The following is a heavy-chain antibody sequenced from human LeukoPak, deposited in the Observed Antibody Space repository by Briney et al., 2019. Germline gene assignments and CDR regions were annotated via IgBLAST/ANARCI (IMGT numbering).Heavy chain of an antibody. D-gene: IGHD1-1*01. CDR2: ISGSGRTT. Sequence: GGSLRLSCAASGFTFSSFAMSWVRQAPGKGLEWISGISGSGRTTYYADSVKGRFTISRDNSKNTLYLQMNSLRAEDTAVYYCAKDAWKRFDYWGHGTLVTVSS. V-gene: IGHV3-23*01. CDR1: GFTFSSFA. CDR3: AKDAWKRFDY. J-gene: IGHJ4*01.